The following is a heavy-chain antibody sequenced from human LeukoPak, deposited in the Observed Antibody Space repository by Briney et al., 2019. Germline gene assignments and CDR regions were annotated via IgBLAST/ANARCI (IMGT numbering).Heavy chain of an antibody. CDR1: GFTFSTYA. V-gene: IGHV3-23*01. Sequence: GGSLRLSCAAFGFTFSTYAMSWVRQAPGKGLEWVSSISGSGSSTSYADSVKGLFTISRDNSKNTLDLQMNSLRAEDTAIYYCAKGSLRLGELSSWTLDYWGQGTLVTVSS. J-gene: IGHJ4*02. D-gene: IGHD3-16*02. CDR2: ISGSGSST. CDR3: AKGSLRLGELSSWTLDY.